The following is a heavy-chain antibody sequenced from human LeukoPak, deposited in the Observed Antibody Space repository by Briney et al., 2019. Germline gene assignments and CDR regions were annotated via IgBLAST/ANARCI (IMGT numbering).Heavy chain of an antibody. Sequence: SETLSLSCGVSGASFSYYYWSWIQQPAGKALEWIGRLYPNGSASFHPALKSGLTLSADTSANQFSMRLKSVTAADTAVYYCVREAGDIVTVPGVEDYFYYYMDVWGKGTTVTVSS. CDR1: GASFSYYY. CDR3: VREAGDIVTVPGVEDYFYYYMDV. J-gene: IGHJ6*03. V-gene: IGHV4-4*07. CDR2: LYPNGSA. D-gene: IGHD2-2*01.